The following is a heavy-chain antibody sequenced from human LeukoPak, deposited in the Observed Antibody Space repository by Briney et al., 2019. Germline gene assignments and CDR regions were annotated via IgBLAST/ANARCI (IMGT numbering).Heavy chain of an antibody. CDR3: ARGGPRRGYSYGLDY. CDR1: GGSISSGNSY. V-gene: IGHV4-39*07. CDR2: IYYSGST. J-gene: IGHJ4*02. D-gene: IGHD5-18*01. Sequence: SETLSLTCTVSGGSISSGNSYWGWIRQPPGKGLEWIGSIYYSGSTNYNPSLKSRVTISVDTSKNQFSLKLSSVTAADTAVYYCARGGPRRGYSYGLDYWGQGTLVTVSS.